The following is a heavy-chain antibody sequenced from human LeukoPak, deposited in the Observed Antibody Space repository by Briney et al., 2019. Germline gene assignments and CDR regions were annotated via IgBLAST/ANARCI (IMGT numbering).Heavy chain of an antibody. Sequence: PSETLSLTCTVSGGSISSYYWGWVRQPPGKALEWIGNIFYSGSTYYSPSLKSRVTISLDTSRNQFCLKLNSVTAADTAVYYCAKSNGYGLIDIWGQGTMVTVSS. CDR2: IFYSGST. CDR3: AKSNGYGLIDI. J-gene: IGHJ3*02. CDR1: GGSISSYY. D-gene: IGHD3-22*01. V-gene: IGHV4-59*12.